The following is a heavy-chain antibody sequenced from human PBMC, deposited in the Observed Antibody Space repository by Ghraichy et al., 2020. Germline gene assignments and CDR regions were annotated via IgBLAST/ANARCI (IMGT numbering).Heavy chain of an antibody. J-gene: IGHJ6*02. CDR1: GFNMTSRA. CDR2: ISHDGARK. V-gene: IGHV3-30-3*01. D-gene: IGHD2-15*01. Sequence: SCAASGFNMTSRAMHWVRQAPGKGLEWVAIISHDGARKMYAASVEGRFTVSRATADNTLALQMDNLRPDDTATYYCATGYCSGTSCQFEGYYYSPMDVWGQGTTAIVSS. CDR3: ATGYCSGTSCQFEGYYYSPMDV.